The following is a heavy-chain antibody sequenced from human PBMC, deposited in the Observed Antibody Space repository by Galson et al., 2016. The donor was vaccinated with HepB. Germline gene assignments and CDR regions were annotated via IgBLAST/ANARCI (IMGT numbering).Heavy chain of an antibody. Sequence: SLRLSCAASAFTFSAYPMHWVRPAPGKGLVWISRIFTDGSGTLYADSVKGRFTISRDNAKNTLLLQMNSLRADDTAVYYCGRGSKYGFDMWGQGTMVTVSS. V-gene: IGHV3-74*01. J-gene: IGHJ3*02. CDR2: IFTDGSGT. CDR1: AFTFSAYP. CDR3: GRGSKYGFDM.